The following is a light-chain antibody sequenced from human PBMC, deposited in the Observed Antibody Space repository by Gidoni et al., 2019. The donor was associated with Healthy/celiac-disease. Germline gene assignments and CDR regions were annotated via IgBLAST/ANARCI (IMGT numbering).Light chain of an antibody. Sequence: QSALTQPASVSGSPGQSITISCTGNSSDVGGYNYVSWYHKHPGKAPKLMIYDVSNRPSGVSNRFSGSKSGNTASLTISGLQAEDEADYYCSSYTSSSTVVFGGXTKLTVL. J-gene: IGLJ2*01. V-gene: IGLV2-14*03. CDR3: SSYTSSSTVV. CDR1: SSDVGGYNY. CDR2: DVS.